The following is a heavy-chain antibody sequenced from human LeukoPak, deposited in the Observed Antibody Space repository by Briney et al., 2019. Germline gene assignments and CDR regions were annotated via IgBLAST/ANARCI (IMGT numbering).Heavy chain of an antibody. CDR3: AKDRFYDTTTTGAFDI. CDR1: GFTFTSYA. J-gene: IGHJ3*02. V-gene: IGHV3-23*01. D-gene: IGHD3-22*01. CDR2: ISGSGGST. Sequence: GGSLRLSCAASGFTFTSYAMSWVRQAPGNGLEWISAISGSGGSTYYADSVKGRFTISRDNSKNTLYLQMNSLRAEDTAVYYCAKDRFYDTTTTGAFDIWGQGTMVTVSS.